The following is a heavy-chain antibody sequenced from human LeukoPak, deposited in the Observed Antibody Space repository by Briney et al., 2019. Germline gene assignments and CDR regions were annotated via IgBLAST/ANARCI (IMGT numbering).Heavy chain of an antibody. V-gene: IGHV3-48*03. CDR2: ISSSGSTI. J-gene: IGHJ6*04. Sequence: GGSLRLSCAASGFTFSSYEMNWVRQAPGKGLEWVSYISSSGSTIYYADSVKGRFTISRDNAKNSLYLQMNSLRAEDTAVYYCARDQVDILTGWDTGTPDQLNYGMDVWGKGTTVTVSS. CDR1: GFTFSSYE. D-gene: IGHD3-9*01. CDR3: ARDQVDILTGWDTGTPDQLNYGMDV.